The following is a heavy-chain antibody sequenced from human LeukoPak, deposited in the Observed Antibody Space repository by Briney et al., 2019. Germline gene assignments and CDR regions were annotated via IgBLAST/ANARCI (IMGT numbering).Heavy chain of an antibody. CDR1: GYTFTGYY. CDR3: ATGDDSSGYYFT. Sequence: ASVKVSCKASGYTFTGYYMRWVRQAPGQGLEWMGWINPNSGGTNYAQKFQGRVTMTRDTSISTAYMELSRLRSDDTAVYYCATGDDSSGYYFTWGQGTLVTVSS. V-gene: IGHV1-2*02. J-gene: IGHJ4*02. CDR2: INPNSGGT. D-gene: IGHD3-22*01.